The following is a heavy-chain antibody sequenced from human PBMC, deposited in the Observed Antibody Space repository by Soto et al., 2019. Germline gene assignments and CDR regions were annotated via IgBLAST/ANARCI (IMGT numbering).Heavy chain of an antibody. Sequence: EVQLVESGGGLVKPGGSLRLSCAASGFTFSNAWMSWVRQAPGKGLEWVGRIKSKTDGGTTDYAAPVKGRFTISRDDSKHTLYLQMNSLKTEDTAVYYCTPDVTLYYFDYWGQGTLVTVSS. D-gene: IGHD2-21*02. CDR3: TPDVTLYYFDY. J-gene: IGHJ4*02. CDR2: IKSKTDGGTT. V-gene: IGHV3-15*01. CDR1: GFTFSNAW.